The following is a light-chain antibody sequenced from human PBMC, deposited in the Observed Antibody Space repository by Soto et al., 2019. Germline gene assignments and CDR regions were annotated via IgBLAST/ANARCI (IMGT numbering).Light chain of an antibody. J-gene: IGKJ1*01. CDR3: QQYNNWPQT. CDR2: GAS. CDR1: QTINNN. V-gene: IGKV3-15*01. Sequence: VMTQAAATLSVSPGERATLSCRASQTINNNVAWYQLKDGQVPRLLIYGASTRATDVPARFSGSGSGTEFTLTISSLQSEDFAEYHCQQYNNWPQTFAQGTKVDVK.